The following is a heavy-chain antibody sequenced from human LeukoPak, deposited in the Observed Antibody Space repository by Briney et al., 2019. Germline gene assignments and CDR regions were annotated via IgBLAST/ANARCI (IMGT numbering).Heavy chain of an antibody. Sequence: ASVKVSCKASGYSFTSNYIHWVRQAPGQGLEWMGMIYPRDGSTSYAQKFQGRVTMTEDTSTDTAYMELSSLRSEDTAVYYCATSGLRYFDWLVRLNYFDYWGQGTLVTVSS. V-gene: IGHV1-46*01. D-gene: IGHD3-9*01. J-gene: IGHJ4*02. CDR3: ATSGLRYFDWLVRLNYFDY. CDR1: GYSFTSNY. CDR2: IYPRDGST.